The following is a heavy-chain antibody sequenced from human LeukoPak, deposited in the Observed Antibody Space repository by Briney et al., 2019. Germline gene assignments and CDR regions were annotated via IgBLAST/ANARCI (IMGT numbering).Heavy chain of an antibody. D-gene: IGHD1-26*01. V-gene: IGHV1-69*08. J-gene: IGHJ5*02. CDR1: GGTLNSHI. CDR3: TRVNLRGSQYNWFDP. Sequence: ASVKVSCKTSGGTLNSHIFSWVRQAPGQGLERMGKITPIIDTAKYSQKFQGRVTITADKSTTTVYMELSSLKSGDTAVYYCTRVNLRGSQYNWFDPWGQGTLVTVSS. CDR2: ITPIIDTA.